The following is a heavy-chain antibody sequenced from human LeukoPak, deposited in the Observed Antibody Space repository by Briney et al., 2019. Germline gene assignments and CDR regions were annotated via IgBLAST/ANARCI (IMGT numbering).Heavy chain of an antibody. CDR3: ATSHCSGGSCYSSYYYYMDV. V-gene: IGHV1-24*01. CDR1: GYTLTELS. Sequence: GASVKVSCKVSGYTLTELSMHWVRQAPGQGLEWMGGFDPEDGETIYAQKFQGRVAMTEDTSTDTAYMELSSLRSEDTAVYYCATSHCSGGSCYSSYYYYMDVWGKGTTVTVSS. D-gene: IGHD2-15*01. CDR2: FDPEDGET. J-gene: IGHJ6*03.